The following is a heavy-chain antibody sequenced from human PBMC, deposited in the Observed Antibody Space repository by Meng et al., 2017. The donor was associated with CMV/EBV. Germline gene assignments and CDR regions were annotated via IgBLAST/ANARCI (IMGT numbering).Heavy chain of an antibody. CDR2: MNPNSGNT. CDR3: ATTGTRRYFQH. J-gene: IGHJ4*02. V-gene: IGHV1-8*03. Sequence: ASVKVSCKASGYTFTSYDINWVRQATGQGLEWMGWMNPNSGNTGYAQKFQGRVSIIRDTSISTAYMELSPLRSDDTAIYYCATTGTRRYFQHWGQGTVVTVSS. CDR1: GYTFTSYD. D-gene: IGHD3-9*01.